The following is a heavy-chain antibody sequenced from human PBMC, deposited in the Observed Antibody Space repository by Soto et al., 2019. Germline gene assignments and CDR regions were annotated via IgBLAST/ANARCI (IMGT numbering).Heavy chain of an antibody. V-gene: IGHV3-74*01. CDR1: GFTFGSHW. J-gene: IGHJ4*02. Sequence: GGSLRLSCAASGFTFGSHWMHWVRQAPGKGLVYVSRISSGGTTTNYAESVKGRFTISRDNARNTLYLQMNSLRVEDTAVYYCARFGTYYDTSGFLYWGKGTQVTVS. CDR2: ISSGGTTT. CDR3: ARFGTYYDTSGFLY. D-gene: IGHD3-22*01.